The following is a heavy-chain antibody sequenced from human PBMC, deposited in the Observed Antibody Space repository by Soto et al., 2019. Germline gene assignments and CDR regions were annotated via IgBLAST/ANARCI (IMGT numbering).Heavy chain of an antibody. CDR3: ARARRYGSGSYYNGYYFDY. Sequence: QVQLQQWGAGLLKPSETLSLTCAVYGGSFSGYYWSWIRQPPGKGLEWIGEINHSGSTNYNPSLKSRVTISVDTSKNQFSLRLSSVTAADTAVYYCARARRYGSGSYYNGYYFDYWGQGTLVTVSS. CDR1: GGSFSGYY. J-gene: IGHJ4*02. V-gene: IGHV4-34*01. D-gene: IGHD3-10*01. CDR2: INHSGST.